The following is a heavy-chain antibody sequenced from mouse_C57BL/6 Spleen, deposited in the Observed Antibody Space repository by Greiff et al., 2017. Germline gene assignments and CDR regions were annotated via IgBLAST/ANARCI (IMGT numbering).Heavy chain of an antibody. Sequence: QVQLKQPGTELVKPGASVKLSCKASGYTFTSYWMHWVKQRPGQGLEWIGNINPSNGGTNYNEKFKSKATLTVDKSSSTAYMQLSSLTSEDSAVYYCARGVTTVVAFDYWGQGTTRTVSS. V-gene: IGHV1-53*01. D-gene: IGHD1-1*01. CDR3: ARGVTTVVAFDY. J-gene: IGHJ2*01. CDR1: GYTFTSYW. CDR2: INPSNGGT.